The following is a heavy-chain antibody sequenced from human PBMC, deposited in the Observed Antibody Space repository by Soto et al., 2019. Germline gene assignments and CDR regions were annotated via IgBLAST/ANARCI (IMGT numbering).Heavy chain of an antibody. CDR2: IYYSGST. D-gene: IGHD6-19*01. CDR3: ARERPDGCRLDP. Sequence: PSETLSLTCTVSGGSISSGDYYWSWIRQPPGKGLEWIGYIYYSGSTYYNPSLKSRVTISVDTSKNQFSLNLSSVTAADTAVYYCARERPDGCRLDPWGQGTLVT. V-gene: IGHV4-30-4*01. J-gene: IGHJ5*02. CDR1: GGSISSGDYY.